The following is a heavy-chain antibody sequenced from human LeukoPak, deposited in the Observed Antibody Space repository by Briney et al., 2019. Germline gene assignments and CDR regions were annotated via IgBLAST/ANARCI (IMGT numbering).Heavy chain of an antibody. D-gene: IGHD6-19*01. V-gene: IGHV4-4*02. J-gene: IGHJ5*02. CDR2: IYHSGGT. CDR1: GGSISSSNW. Sequence: SGTLSLTCAVSGGSISSSNWWSWVRQPPGKGLEWIGEIYHSGGTNYNPSLKSRVTISVDKSKNQFSLKLSSVTAADTAVYYCASASIAVAWSPPGWFDPWGQGTLVTVSS. CDR3: ASASIAVAWSPPGWFDP.